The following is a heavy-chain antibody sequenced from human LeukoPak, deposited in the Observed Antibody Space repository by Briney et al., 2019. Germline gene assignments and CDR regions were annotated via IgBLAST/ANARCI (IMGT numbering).Heavy chain of an antibody. CDR2: IYHSGST. Sequence: PSETLSLTCAVSGGFISSGGYSWSWIRQPPGKGLEWIGYIYHSGSTYYNPSLKSRVTISVDRSKNQFSLKLSSVAAADTAVYYCARVLRAASWRSYDYWGQGSLVTVSS. J-gene: IGHJ4*02. D-gene: IGHD6-25*01. V-gene: IGHV4-30-2*01. CDR1: GGFISSGGYS. CDR3: ARVLRAASWRSYDY.